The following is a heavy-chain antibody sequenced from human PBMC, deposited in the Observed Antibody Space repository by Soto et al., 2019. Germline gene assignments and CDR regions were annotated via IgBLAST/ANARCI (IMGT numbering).Heavy chain of an antibody. J-gene: IGHJ4*02. CDR2: IYHSGST. Sequence: TCAVSGGSISSGGYYWGWIRQPPGKGLEWIGSIYHSGSTYYNPSLKSRVTISVDTSKNQFSLKLSSVTAADTAVYYCARDGPAFSGSYYLYWGQGTLVTVSS. CDR1: GGSISSGGYY. CDR3: ARDGPAFSGSYYLY. D-gene: IGHD1-26*01. V-gene: IGHV4-39*07.